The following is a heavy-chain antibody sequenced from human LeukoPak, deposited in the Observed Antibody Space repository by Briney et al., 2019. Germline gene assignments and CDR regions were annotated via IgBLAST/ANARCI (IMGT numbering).Heavy chain of an antibody. CDR1: GGSISSYY. Sequence: SETLSLTCTVSGGSISSYYWSWLRQPAGKGLEWIGRIYTSGSTNYNLSLKSRVTMSVDTSKNQFSPKLSSVTAADTAVYYCARERTDYSNLNWFDPWGQGTLVTVSS. J-gene: IGHJ5*02. CDR2: IYTSGST. CDR3: ARERTDYSNLNWFDP. D-gene: IGHD4-11*01. V-gene: IGHV4-4*07.